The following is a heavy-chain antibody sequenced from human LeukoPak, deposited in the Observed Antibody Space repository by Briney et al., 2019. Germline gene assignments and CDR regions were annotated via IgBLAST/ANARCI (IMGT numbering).Heavy chain of an antibody. J-gene: IGHJ4*02. D-gene: IGHD2-2*02. CDR2: IWYDGSNK. V-gene: IGHV3-33*01. CDR1: GFTFRSYG. Sequence: GGSLRLSCAASGFTFRSYGMHWVRQAPGKGLEWVADIWYDGSNKYYADSVKGRFTISRDNSKNTLYLQMNSLRAEDTAVYYCARDNYCSSTSCYNFDYWGQGTLVTVSS. CDR3: ARDNYCSSTSCYNFDY.